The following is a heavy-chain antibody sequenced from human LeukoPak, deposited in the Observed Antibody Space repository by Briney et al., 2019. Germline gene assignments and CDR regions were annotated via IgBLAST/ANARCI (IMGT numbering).Heavy chain of an antibody. J-gene: IGHJ6*03. Sequence: GGSLTLAWPASGSTFSSYGMSWVRQAPGKWLEWVSAISGSGGSTYYADSVKGRFTISRDNSNNPLYLQMNSLRVEDTAVYYCARGQERVERLGFSSDYYYYMDVWGKGTTVTVSS. D-gene: IGHD1-26*01. CDR1: GSTFSSYG. CDR2: ISGSGGST. V-gene: IGHV3-23*01. CDR3: ARGQERVERLGFSSDYYYYMDV.